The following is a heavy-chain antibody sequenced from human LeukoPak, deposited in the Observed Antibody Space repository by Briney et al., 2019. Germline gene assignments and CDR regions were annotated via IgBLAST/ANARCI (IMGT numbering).Heavy chain of an antibody. J-gene: IGHJ3*02. D-gene: IGHD2-21*02. V-gene: IGHV4-59*01. CDR1: GGSINGYY. CDR2: IYYTGST. Sequence: NPSETLSLTCTVSGGSINGYYWSWIRQSPGKGLESLGYIYYTGSTNYNPSLKSRVTMSVDTSRNQFFLRLSSVTAADTAVYYCARLPTPYCSGDCYGNAFDIWGQGTMVTVSS. CDR3: ARLPTPYCSGDCYGNAFDI.